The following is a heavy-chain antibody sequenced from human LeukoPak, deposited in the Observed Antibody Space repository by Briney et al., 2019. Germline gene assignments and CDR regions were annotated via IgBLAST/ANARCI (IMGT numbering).Heavy chain of an antibody. CDR3: AKITAVAGGCYYYGMDV. CDR2: ISGSGGST. J-gene: IGHJ6*04. CDR1: GFTFSSYA. D-gene: IGHD6-19*01. Sequence: GGSLRLSCAASGFTFSSYAMSWVRQAPGKGLEWVSAISGSGGSTYYADSVKGRFTISRDNSKNTLYLQMNSLRAEDTAVYYCAKITAVAGGCYYYGMDVWGKGTTVTVSS. V-gene: IGHV3-23*01.